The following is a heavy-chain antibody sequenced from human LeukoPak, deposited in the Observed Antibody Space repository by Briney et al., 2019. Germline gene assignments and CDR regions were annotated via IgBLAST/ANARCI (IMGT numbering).Heavy chain of an antibody. V-gene: IGHV4-39*01. CDR2: IYYSGRT. Sequence: SETLSLTCTVSGGSISSSRYYCGWIRQPPGKGLEWIGSIYYSGRTYYNPSLKNRVTISVDTPKNQFALKLSSVTAADTAVYYCATRSYFYYYMDVWGKGTTVSVSS. J-gene: IGHJ6*03. CDR1: GGSISSSRYY. CDR3: ATRSYFYYYMDV.